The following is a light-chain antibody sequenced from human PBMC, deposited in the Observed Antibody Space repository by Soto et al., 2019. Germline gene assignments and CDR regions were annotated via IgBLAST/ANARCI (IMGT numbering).Light chain of an antibody. Sequence: QSALTQPACVSGSPGQSITISCTGTSSDVGGYNYVSWYQQHPGKAPKLMIYDVSNRPSGVSNRFSGSRSGNTASLTISGLQGEDEADYYCSSYTSSSTVVFGGGTKLTVL. CDR2: DVS. CDR3: SSYTSSSTVV. V-gene: IGLV2-14*01. J-gene: IGLJ2*01. CDR1: SSDVGGYNY.